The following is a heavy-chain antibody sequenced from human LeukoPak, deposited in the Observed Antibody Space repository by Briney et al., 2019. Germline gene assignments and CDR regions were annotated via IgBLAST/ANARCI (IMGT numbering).Heavy chain of an antibody. CDR1: GYTFTSYY. CDR3: ATYDSSGYYPFGY. CDR2: INPSGGST. J-gene: IGHJ4*02. D-gene: IGHD3-22*01. V-gene: IGHV1-46*01. Sequence: GAPVKVSCKASGYTFTSYYMHWVRQAPGQGLEWMGIINPSGGSTTYAQKFQGRVTITADTSTDTAYMELSSLRSEDTAVYYCATYDSSGYYPFGYWGQGTLVTVSS.